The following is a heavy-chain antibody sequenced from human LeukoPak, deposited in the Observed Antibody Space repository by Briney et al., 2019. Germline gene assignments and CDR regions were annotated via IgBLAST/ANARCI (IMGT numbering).Heavy chain of an antibody. D-gene: IGHD6-19*01. CDR2: IYYSGST. V-gene: IGHV4-59*08. CDR1: GGSISSYY. CDR3: ARHIAVAANFDY. Sequence: SETLSLTCTVSGGSISSYYWSWIRQPPGKGMEWIGYIYYSGSTNYNPSLTSRVTISVDTSKNQFSLKLSSVTAADTAVYYCARHIAVAANFDYWGQGTLVTVSS. J-gene: IGHJ4*02.